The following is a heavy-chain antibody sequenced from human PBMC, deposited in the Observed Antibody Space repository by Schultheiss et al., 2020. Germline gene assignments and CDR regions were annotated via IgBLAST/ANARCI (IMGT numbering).Heavy chain of an antibody. J-gene: IGHJ4*02. CDR3: AKDLEISSWYPADY. V-gene: IGHV3-23*01. D-gene: IGHD6-13*01. CDR1: GFTFSSYA. CDR2: ISGSGGST. Sequence: GGSLRLSCAASGFTFSSYAMSWVRQAPGKGLEWVSAISGSGGSTYYADSVKGRFTISRDNSKNTLYLQMNSLRAEDTAVYYCAKDLEISSWYPADYWGQGTLVTVSS.